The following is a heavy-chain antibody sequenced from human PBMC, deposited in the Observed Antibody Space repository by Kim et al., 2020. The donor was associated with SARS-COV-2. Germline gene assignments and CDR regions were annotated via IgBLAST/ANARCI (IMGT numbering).Heavy chain of an antibody. CDR3: AREGGYCSSTSCYTALDY. Sequence: KRRVTISVDTSKTQFSLKLSSVTAADTAVYYCAREGGYCSSTSCYTALDYWGQGTLVTVSS. D-gene: IGHD2-2*02. J-gene: IGHJ4*02. V-gene: IGHV4-59*01.